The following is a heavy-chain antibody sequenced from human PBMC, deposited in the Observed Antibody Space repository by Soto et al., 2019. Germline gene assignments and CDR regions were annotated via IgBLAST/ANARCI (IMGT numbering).Heavy chain of an antibody. CDR2: IIPIFGTA. J-gene: IGHJ6*02. CDR3: ARGGIVVVVAANTINLPDV. V-gene: IGHV1-69*13. D-gene: IGHD2-15*01. Sequence: ASVKVSCKASGGTFSSYAISWVRQAPGQGLEWMGGIIPIFGTANYAQKFQGRVTITADESTSTAYMELSSLRSEDTAVYYCARGGIVVVVAANTINLPDVWGQGTTVTVSS. CDR1: GGTFSSYA.